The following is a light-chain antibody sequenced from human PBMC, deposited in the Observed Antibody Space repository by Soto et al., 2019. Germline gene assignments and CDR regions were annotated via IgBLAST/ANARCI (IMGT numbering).Light chain of an antibody. J-gene: IGKJ4*01. V-gene: IGKV1-5*03. CDR3: QQYNSAPLT. Sequence: DIQMTQSPSTLSASVGDRVTITCRASQSISSWLAWYQQKPGKAPKLLIYKASTLESAVPSRFSGSGSGTEFTLTINSLQPDDFATYYYQQYNSAPLTFGGGTKVEIK. CDR2: KAS. CDR1: QSISSW.